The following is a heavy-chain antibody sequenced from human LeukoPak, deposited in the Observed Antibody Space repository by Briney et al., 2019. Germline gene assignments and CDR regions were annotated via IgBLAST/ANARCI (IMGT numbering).Heavy chain of an antibody. CDR2: INPNSGGT. D-gene: IGHD3-22*01. V-gene: IGHV1-2*02. J-gene: IGHJ4*02. Sequence: ASVKVSCKASGYTFTGYYMHWVRQAPGQGLEWMGWINPNSGGTNYAQKFQGRVTMTRDTSISAAYMELSRLRSDDTAVYYCVYYYDSSGYWDYWGQGTLVTVYS. CDR1: GYTFTGYY. CDR3: VYYYDSSGYWDY.